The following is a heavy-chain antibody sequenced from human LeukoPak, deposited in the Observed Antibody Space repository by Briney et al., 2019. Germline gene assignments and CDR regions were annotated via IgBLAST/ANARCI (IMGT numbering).Heavy chain of an antibody. CDR2: INPSGGST. V-gene: IGHV1-46*01. D-gene: IGHD5-18*01. CDR1: GYTFTSYY. Sequence: ASVKVSCTASGYTFTSYYMHWVRQAPGQGVEWMGIINPSGGSTSYAQKFQGRVTMTRDMSTSTVYMELSSLRSEDTAVYYCARSGQLWSSGARRAGYWGQGTLVTVSS. CDR3: ARSGQLWSSGARRAGY. J-gene: IGHJ4*02.